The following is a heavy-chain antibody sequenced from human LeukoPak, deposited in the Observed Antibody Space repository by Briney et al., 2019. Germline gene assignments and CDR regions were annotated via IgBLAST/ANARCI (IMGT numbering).Heavy chain of an antibody. J-gene: IGHJ5*02. Sequence: YPSETLSLTCTVSGGSISSYYWSWIRQPAGKGLEWIGRIYTSGSTNYNPSLKSRFTMSVDTSKNQFSLKLSSVTAADTAVYYCARDRYYGSGNPNWFDPWGQGTLVTVSS. CDR1: GGSISSYY. V-gene: IGHV4-4*07. D-gene: IGHD3-10*01. CDR2: IYTSGST. CDR3: ARDRYYGSGNPNWFDP.